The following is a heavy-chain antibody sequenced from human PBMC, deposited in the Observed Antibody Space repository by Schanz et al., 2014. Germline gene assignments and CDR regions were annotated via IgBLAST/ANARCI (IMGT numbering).Heavy chain of an antibody. J-gene: IGHJ5*02. CDR2: IVPIAGIT. D-gene: IGHD3-22*01. Sequence: QVHLVQSGAEVKKPGSSVKVSCKASGGTFSSDTFSWVRQAPGQGLEWMGRIVPIAGITNYAQRFQGRVTITADKSSDTAYMGLSSLRSEDTAVYYCARQVGLYDRGWFDPWGQGTLXTVSS. V-gene: IGHV1-69*02. CDR1: GGTFSSDT. CDR3: ARQVGLYDRGWFDP.